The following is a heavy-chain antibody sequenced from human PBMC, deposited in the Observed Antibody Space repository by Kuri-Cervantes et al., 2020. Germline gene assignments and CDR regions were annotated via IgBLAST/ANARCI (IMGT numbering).Heavy chain of an antibody. J-gene: IGHJ4*02. CDR3: ARGSIRGHFDY. V-gene: IGHV4-38-2*01. CDR1: GYSLSSGSY. D-gene: IGHD2-21*01. Sequence: SETLSLTCAVSGYSLSSGSYWGWIRQPPGKGLEWIGAIYHGGTTYYNPSLKSRVTISVDTSKNQFSLKLSSVTAADTAVYYCARGSIRGHFDYWGQGTLVTVSS. CDR2: IYHGGTT.